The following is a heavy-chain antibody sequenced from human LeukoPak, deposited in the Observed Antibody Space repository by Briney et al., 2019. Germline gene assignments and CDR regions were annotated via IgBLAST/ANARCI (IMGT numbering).Heavy chain of an antibody. D-gene: IGHD6-13*01. Sequence: ASVKVSCKASGYTFTGYYIHRVRQAPGQGLEWMGRINPKSGDTNFAQKFQGRVTMTRDTSITTAYMELSRLRYDDTAVYYCAREDSSSDAFDIWGQGTLVTVSS. J-gene: IGHJ3*02. V-gene: IGHV1-2*06. CDR2: INPKSGDT. CDR3: AREDSSSDAFDI. CDR1: GYTFTGYY.